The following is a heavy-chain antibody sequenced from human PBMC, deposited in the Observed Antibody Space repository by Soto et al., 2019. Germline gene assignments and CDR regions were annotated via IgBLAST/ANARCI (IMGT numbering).Heavy chain of an antibody. CDR1: GYSFTSYW. Sequence: PGECLKISCKGSGYSFTSYWISWVRQMPGKGLEWMGRIDPSDSYTNYSPSFQGHVTISADKSISTAYLQWSSLKASDTAMYYCASSSAYYGSGRGHGAFDIWGQGTMVTVSS. D-gene: IGHD3-10*01. CDR3: ASSSAYYGSGRGHGAFDI. V-gene: IGHV5-10-1*01. CDR2: IDPSDSYT. J-gene: IGHJ3*02.